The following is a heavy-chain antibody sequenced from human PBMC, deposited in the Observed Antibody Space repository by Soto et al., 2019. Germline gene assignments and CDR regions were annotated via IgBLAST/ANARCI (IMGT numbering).Heavy chain of an antibody. V-gene: IGHV3-33*01. D-gene: IGHD2-15*01. CDR1: GSTFSSYG. CDR3: ARDGTPRYCSGGSCYPSHYYYGMDV. CDR2: IWYDGSNK. J-gene: IGHJ6*02. Sequence: GGSLRLSCAASGSTFSSYGMHWVRQAPGKGLEWVAVIWYDGSNKYYADSVKGRFTISRDNSKNTLYLQMNSLRAEDTAVYYCARDGTPRYCSGGSCYPSHYYYGMDVWGQGTTVTVSS.